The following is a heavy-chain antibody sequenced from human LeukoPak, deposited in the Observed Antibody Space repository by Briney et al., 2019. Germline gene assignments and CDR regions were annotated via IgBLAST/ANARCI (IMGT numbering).Heavy chain of an antibody. CDR3: ARGRTAWELMPFDY. D-gene: IGHD1-26*01. CDR2: INHSGST. Sequence: KPSETLSLTCAVYGGSFSGYYWSWIRQPPGKGLEWIGEINHSGSTNYNPSLKSRVTISVDTSKNQFSLKLSSVTPADTAVYYCARGRTAWELMPFDYWGQGTLVTVSS. CDR1: GGSFSGYY. J-gene: IGHJ4*02. V-gene: IGHV4-34*01.